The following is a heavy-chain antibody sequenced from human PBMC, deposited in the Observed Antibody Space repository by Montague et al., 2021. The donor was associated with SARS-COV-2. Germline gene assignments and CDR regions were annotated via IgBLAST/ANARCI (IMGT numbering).Heavy chain of an antibody. CDR1: GFTFSSYS. CDR2: ISSSSSYK. J-gene: IGHJ5*02. V-gene: IGHV3-21*01. D-gene: IGHD3-16*02. CDR3: ARDDYVWGSYRYGHYNWFDP. Sequence: SLRLSCAASGFTFSSYSMNWVRQAPGKGLEWVSSISSSSSYKHYADSVKGRFTISRDNAENSLYLQMNSLRAEDTAVYYCARDDYVWGSYRYGHYNWFDPWGQGTLVTVSS.